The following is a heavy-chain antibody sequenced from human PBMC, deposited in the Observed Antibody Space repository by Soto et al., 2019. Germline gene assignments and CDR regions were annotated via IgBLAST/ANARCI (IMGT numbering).Heavy chain of an antibody. V-gene: IGHV3-30-3*01. Sequence: GGSLRLSCAASGFTFNNYAIHWVRQAPGKGLEWVAVIAYDKSNKYYADSVKGRFTISRDNAKNSLYLQMNSLRAEDTALYYCAKDASSGWAPYYYYGMDVWGQGTTVTVSS. CDR3: AKDASSGWAPYYYYGMDV. D-gene: IGHD6-19*01. CDR2: IAYDKSNK. CDR1: GFTFNNYA. J-gene: IGHJ6*02.